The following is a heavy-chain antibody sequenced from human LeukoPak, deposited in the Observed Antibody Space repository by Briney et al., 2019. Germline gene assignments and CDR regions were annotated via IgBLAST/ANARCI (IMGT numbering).Heavy chain of an antibody. Sequence: ASVKVSCKVSGYTLTELSMHCVRQAPGKGLEWMGGFDPEDGETIYAQKFQGRVTMTEDTSTDTAYMELSSLRSEDTAVYYCATARSAGVVRGVIRYFDYWGQGTLVTVSS. D-gene: IGHD3-10*01. V-gene: IGHV1-24*01. CDR1: GYTLTELS. J-gene: IGHJ4*02. CDR3: ATARSAGVVRGVIRYFDY. CDR2: FDPEDGET.